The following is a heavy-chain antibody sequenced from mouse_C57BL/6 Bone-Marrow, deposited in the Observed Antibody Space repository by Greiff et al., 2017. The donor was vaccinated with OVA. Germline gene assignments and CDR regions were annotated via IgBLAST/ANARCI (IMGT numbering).Heavy chain of an antibody. J-gene: IGHJ4*01. D-gene: IGHD2-1*01. CDR3: ARTLYYGNSYYAMDY. V-gene: IGHV1-69*01. CDR1: GYTFTSYW. Sequence: QVQLQQPGAELVMPGASVKLSCKASGYTFTSYWMHWVQQRPGQGLEWIGEIDPSDSYTNYNQKFKGQSTLTVDKSSSTAYMQLSSLTSEDSAVYYCARTLYYGNSYYAMDYWGQGTSVTVSS. CDR2: IDPSDSYT.